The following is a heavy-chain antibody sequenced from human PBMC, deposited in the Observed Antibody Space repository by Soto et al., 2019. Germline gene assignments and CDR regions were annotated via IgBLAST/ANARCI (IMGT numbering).Heavy chain of an antibody. CDR3: AKDIGADSSSSLYYYYGMDV. D-gene: IGHD6-13*01. CDR2: ISWNSGSI. CDR1: GFTFDDYA. J-gene: IGHJ6*02. Sequence: LRLSCAASGFTFDDYAMHWVRQAPGKGLEWVSGISWNSGSIGYADSVKGRFTISRDNAKNSLYLQMNSLRAEDTALYYCAKDIGADSSSSLYYYYGMDVWGQGTTVTVSS. V-gene: IGHV3-9*01.